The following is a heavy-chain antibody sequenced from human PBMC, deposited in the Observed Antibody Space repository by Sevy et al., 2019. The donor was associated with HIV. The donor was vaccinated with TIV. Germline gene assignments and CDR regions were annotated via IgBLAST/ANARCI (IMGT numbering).Heavy chain of an antibody. D-gene: IGHD5-12*01. CDR3: AREDRYSGYDYEYFDY. CDR2: INHSGST. V-gene: IGHV4-34*01. J-gene: IGHJ4*02. CDR1: GGSFSGYY. Sequence: SETLSLTCAVYGGSFSGYYWSWIRQPPGKGLEWIGEINHSGSTNYNPSLKSRVTISVDTSKNQFSLKLSSVTAADTAVYYCAREDRYSGYDYEYFDYWGQGTLVTVSS.